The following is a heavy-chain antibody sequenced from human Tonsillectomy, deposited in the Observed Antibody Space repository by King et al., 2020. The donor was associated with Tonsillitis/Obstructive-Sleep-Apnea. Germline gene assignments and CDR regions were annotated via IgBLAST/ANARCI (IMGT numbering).Heavy chain of an antibody. Sequence: VQLQQWGAGLLKPSETLSLTCAVYGGSFSGYYCSWIRQPPGKGLEWIGEINHSGSTNYNPSLKSRVTISVDTSKNQFSLKLSSVTAADTAVYYCARGHTAMWYFDYWGQGTLVTVSS. CDR1: GGSFSGYY. CDR2: INHSGST. V-gene: IGHV4-34*01. D-gene: IGHD5-18*01. J-gene: IGHJ4*02. CDR3: ARGHTAMWYFDY.